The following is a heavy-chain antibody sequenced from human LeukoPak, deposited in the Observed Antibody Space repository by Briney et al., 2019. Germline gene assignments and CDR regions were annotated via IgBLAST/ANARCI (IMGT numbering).Heavy chain of an antibody. CDR2: ISSSSSYI. Sequence: GGSLRLSCAASGFTFSSYSMNWVRQAPGKGLEWVSSISSSSSYIYYADSVKGRFTISRDNAKNSLYLQMNSLRAEDTAVYYCARDKGGSSDSYYFDYWGQGTLVTVCS. CDR1: GFTFSSYS. V-gene: IGHV3-21*01. CDR3: ARDKGGSSDSYYFDY. J-gene: IGHJ4*02. D-gene: IGHD6-6*01.